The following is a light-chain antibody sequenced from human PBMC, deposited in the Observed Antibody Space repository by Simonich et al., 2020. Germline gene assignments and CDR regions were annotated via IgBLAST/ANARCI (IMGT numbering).Light chain of an antibody. CDR2: DVS. CDR1: SNDVGGYNY. CDR3: SSYTSSSWV. V-gene: IGLV2-14*01. J-gene: IGLJ3*02. Sequence: QSALTQPASVSGSPGQSITISCTGTSNDVGGYNYVAWYQQHPGKAPKLMIYDVSKRPSGVSNRFSGSKSGNTASLTISGLQAEDEADYYCSSYTSSSWVFGGGTKLTVL.